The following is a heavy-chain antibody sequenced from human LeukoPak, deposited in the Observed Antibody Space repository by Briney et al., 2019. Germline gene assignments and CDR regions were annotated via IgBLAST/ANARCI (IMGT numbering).Heavy chain of an antibody. CDR3: ATVPKPYYYDSSGYLDY. V-gene: IGHV1-24*01. CDR2: FDPEDGET. CDR1: GYTLTELS. Sequence: ASVKVSCKVSGYTLTELSTHWVRQAPGKGLEWMGGFDPEDGETIYAQKFQGRVTMTEDTSTDTAYMELSSLRSEDTAVYYCATVPKPYYYDSSGYLDYWGQGTLVTVSS. J-gene: IGHJ4*02. D-gene: IGHD3-22*01.